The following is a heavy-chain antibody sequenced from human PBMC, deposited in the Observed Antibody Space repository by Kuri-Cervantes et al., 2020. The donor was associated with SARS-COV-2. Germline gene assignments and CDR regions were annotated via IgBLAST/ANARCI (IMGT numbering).Heavy chain of an antibody. CDR2: ISGSGGST. CDR1: GFTFSSYA. CDR3: AKAWRGQWLASYYYYGMDV. V-gene: IGHV3-23*01. D-gene: IGHD6-19*01. J-gene: IGHJ6*02. Sequence: GGSLRLSCAASGFTFSSYARSWVRQAPGKGLEWVSAISGSGGSTYYADSVKGRFTISRDNSKSTLYLQMNSLRAEDTAVYYCAKAWRGQWLASYYYYGMDVWGQGTTVTVSS.